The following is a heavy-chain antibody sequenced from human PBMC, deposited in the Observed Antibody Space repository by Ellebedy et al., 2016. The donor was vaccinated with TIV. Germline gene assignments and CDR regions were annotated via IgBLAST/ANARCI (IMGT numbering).Heavy chain of an antibody. V-gene: IGHV4-59*01. CDR2: IYSSGNT. J-gene: IGHJ4*02. CDR3: ARVGREQWLNPFDY. Sequence: MPSETLSLTCTVSGGSISTYFWSWIRQPPGKGLEWIGDIYSSGNTYYNPSLKSRVTITVHTSKNQFSLKLSSVTAADTAVYYCARVGREQWLNPFDYWGQGTLVTVSS. D-gene: IGHD6-19*01. CDR1: GGSISTYF.